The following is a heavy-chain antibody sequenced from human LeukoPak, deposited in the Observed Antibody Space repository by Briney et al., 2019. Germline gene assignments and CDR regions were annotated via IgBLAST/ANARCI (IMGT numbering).Heavy chain of an antibody. D-gene: IGHD3-22*01. CDR1: GFSVSNNY. CDR3: ARDVAYFYDSSGYHWEDY. J-gene: IGHJ4*02. V-gene: IGHV3-53*01. CDR2: IYSGGNT. Sequence: GGSLRLSCAASGFSVSNNYMSWVRQAPGKGLEWVSIIYSGGNTYYADSVKGRFTISRDNSNNTLYLQMNSLRAEDTAVYYCARDVAYFYDSSGYHWEDYWGQGTLVTVSS.